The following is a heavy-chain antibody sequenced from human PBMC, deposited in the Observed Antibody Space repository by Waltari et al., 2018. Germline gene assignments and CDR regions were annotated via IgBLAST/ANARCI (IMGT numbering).Heavy chain of an antibody. Sequence: EVQVLESGGDLVQQGGSLRLTCAAAGFIFSSYAINWVRQAPGKGLEWVSGINGYGDKTYYADSVKGRFTLSRDNSKNTLTLQMNNLRGEDTAIYYCAKAHFYDTSGYIEHWGQGTLVTVSS. CDR1: GFIFSSYA. CDR3: AKAHFYDTSGYIEH. J-gene: IGHJ5*02. V-gene: IGHV3-23*01. D-gene: IGHD3-22*01. CDR2: INGYGDKT.